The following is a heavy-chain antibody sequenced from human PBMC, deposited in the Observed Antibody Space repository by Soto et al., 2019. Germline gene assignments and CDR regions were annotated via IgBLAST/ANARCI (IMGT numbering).Heavy chain of an antibody. Sequence: QAQLHESGPGLVKPSETLSLSCTVSGASVNSNYWSWIRQSPGKGLEWIGYIDHRGTTNYNPSLKRRVTISSDTPKDQSSLRLSSVTAVDTAVYYCATGGGWLPDTWGQGTLVTASS. D-gene: IGHD5-12*01. CDR1: GASVNSNY. CDR3: ATGGGWLPDT. J-gene: IGHJ4*02. CDR2: IDHRGTT. V-gene: IGHV4-59*02.